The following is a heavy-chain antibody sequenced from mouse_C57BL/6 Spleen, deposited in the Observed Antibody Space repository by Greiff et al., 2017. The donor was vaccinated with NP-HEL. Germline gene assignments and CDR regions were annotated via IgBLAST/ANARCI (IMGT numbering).Heavy chain of an antibody. CDR1: GYTFTSYW. J-gene: IGHJ4*01. V-gene: IGHV1-55*01. D-gene: IGHD1-1*01. Sequence: QVQLQQPGAELVKPGASVKMSCKASGYTFTSYWITWVKQRPGQGLEWIGDIYPGSGSTNYNEKFKSKATLTVDTSSSTAYMQLSSLTSEDSAVYYCARGDYDSSSRMDYWGQGTSVTVSS. CDR2: IYPGSGST. CDR3: ARGDYDSSSRMDY.